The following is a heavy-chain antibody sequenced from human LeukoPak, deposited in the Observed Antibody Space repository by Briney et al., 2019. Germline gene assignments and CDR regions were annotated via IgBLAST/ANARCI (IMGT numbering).Heavy chain of an antibody. D-gene: IGHD3-16*02. CDR2: IYYSRST. CDR1: GGSISSSSYY. V-gene: IGHV4-39*07. Sequence: KPSETLSLTCSVSGGSISSSSYYWGWIRQPPGKGLEWIGSIYYSRSTYYNPSLKSRVTISVDTSKNQFSLKLSSVTAADTAVYYCARDHYDYVWGSYRGRWFDPWGQGTLVTVSS. CDR3: ARDHYDYVWGSYRGRWFDP. J-gene: IGHJ5*02.